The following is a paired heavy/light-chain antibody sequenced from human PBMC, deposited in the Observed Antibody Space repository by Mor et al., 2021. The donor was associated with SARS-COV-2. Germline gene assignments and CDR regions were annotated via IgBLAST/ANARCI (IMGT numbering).Heavy chain of an antibody. CDR1: GFTFSSYW. CDR2: INSDGTTT. D-gene: IGHD3-10*01. V-gene: IGHV3-74*01. CDR3: ARDYYASGSYGVGAV. Sequence: EVQLVESGGGLVQPGGSLRLSCAASGFTFSSYWMHWVRQVPGKGLVLVSRINSDGTTTNYADSVKGRFTISRDNAKNTLYLQMNSLRAEDTAVYYCARDYYASGSYGVGAVWGQGTTVTVSS. J-gene: IGHJ6*02.
Light chain of an antibody. Sequence: DIQMTQSPSTLSASVGDRVTITCRASQSISRWLAWYQQKPGKAPKLLIYEASSLESGVPSRFSGSASGTEFTLTISSLQPDDFATYYCQQYNTYSIYNFGQGTKLEIK. CDR3: QQYNTYSIYN. J-gene: IGKJ2*01. CDR1: QSISRW. V-gene: IGKV1-5*03. CDR2: EAS.